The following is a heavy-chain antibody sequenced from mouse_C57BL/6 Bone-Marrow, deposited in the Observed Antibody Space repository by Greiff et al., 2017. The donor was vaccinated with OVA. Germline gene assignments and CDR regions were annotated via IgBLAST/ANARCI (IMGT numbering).Heavy chain of an antibody. J-gene: IGHJ4*01. CDR3: ARSILVDYYGSSYAMDY. V-gene: IGHV1-72*01. Sequence: QVQLQQPGAELVKPGASVKLSCKASGYTFTSYWLHWVKQRPGRGLEWIGRIDPNSGGTKYNEKFKSKATLTVDKPSSTAYMQLSSLTSEDSAVYYCARSILVDYYGSSYAMDYWGQGTSVTVSS. CDR1: GYTFTSYW. CDR2: IDPNSGGT. D-gene: IGHD1-1*01.